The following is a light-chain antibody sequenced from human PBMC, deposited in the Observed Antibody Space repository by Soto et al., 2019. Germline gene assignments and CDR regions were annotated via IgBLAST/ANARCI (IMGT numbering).Light chain of an antibody. V-gene: IGLV2-8*01. J-gene: IGLJ3*02. CDR1: SSDVGAYKY. Sequence: QSALTQPPSPSGSLGQSVPIPCTGTSSDVGAYKYVSWYQQYPGKAPKLMIYEVTKRPSGVPDRFSGSKSGNTASLTVSGLQAEDEADYYCTSYVGNDIWVFGGGTQLTVL. CDR3: TSYVGNDIWV. CDR2: EVT.